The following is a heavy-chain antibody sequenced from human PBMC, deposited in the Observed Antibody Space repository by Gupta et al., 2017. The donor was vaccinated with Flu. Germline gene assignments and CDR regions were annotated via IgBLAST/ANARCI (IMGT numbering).Heavy chain of an antibody. V-gene: IGHV3-30*18. CDR3: AKLSWYGGNSGVDY. CDR2: ISYDGSNK. Sequence: QVQLVESGGGVVQPGRSLRLSCAASGFTFSSYGMHWVRQAPGKGLEWVAVISYDGSNKYYADSVKGRFTISRDNSKNTLYLQMNSLRAEDTAVYYCAKLSWYGGNSGVDYWGQGTLVTVSS. D-gene: IGHD4-23*01. J-gene: IGHJ4*02. CDR1: GFTFSSYG.